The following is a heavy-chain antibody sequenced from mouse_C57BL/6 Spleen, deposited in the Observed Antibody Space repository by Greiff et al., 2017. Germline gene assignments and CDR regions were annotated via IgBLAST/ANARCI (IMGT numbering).Heavy chain of an antibody. CDR3: ARGDYDGAY. CDR1: GYTFTSYW. V-gene: IGHV1-69*01. J-gene: IGHJ3*01. CDR2: IDPSDSYT. D-gene: IGHD2-4*01. Sequence: QVQLQQPGAELVMPGASVKLSCKASGYTFTSYWMHWVKQRPGQGLEWIGEIDPSDSYTNYNQKFKGKSTLTVDKSSSTAYMQLSSLTSEDSAVYYCARGDYDGAYWGQGTLVTVSA.